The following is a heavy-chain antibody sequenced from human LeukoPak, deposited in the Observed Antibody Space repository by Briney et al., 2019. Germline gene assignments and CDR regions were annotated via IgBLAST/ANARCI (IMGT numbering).Heavy chain of an antibody. J-gene: IGHJ5*02. D-gene: IGHD1-7*01. CDR2: IYINGDT. CDR3: AKTARTFPS. Sequence: SGTLSLTCSVSGDSITSVYWSWIRQAPGKGLECIGFIYINGDTSYNPSLKGRATLSLDTSRNQFSLRLTSVTAADTAVYYCAKTARTFPSWGPGILVTVSS. V-gene: IGHV4-4*09. CDR1: GDSITSVY.